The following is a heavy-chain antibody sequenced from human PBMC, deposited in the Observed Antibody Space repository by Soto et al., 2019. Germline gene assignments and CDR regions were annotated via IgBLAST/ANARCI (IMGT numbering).Heavy chain of an antibody. CDR2: IIPIFGTA. CDR1: GGTFSSYA. CDR3: ARDSKDGYNLFDY. J-gene: IGHJ4*02. D-gene: IGHD5-12*01. V-gene: IGHV1-69*13. Sequence: GASVKVSCKASGGTFSSYAISWVRQAPGQGLEWMGGIIPIFGTANYAQKFQGRVTITADESTSTAYMELSSLRSEDTAVYYCARDSKDGYNLFDYWGQGTLVTVSS.